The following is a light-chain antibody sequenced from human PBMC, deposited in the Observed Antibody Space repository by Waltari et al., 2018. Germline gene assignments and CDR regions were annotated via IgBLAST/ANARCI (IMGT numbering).Light chain of an antibody. V-gene: IGKV1-9*01. CDR2: SAS. Sequence: DIQVTQSPSTLSASVGDRVTITCRASHTISSGLAWYQQKPGKAPKLLIYSASTLQSGVPSRFSGSGSGTEFSLTISSLQPEDFATYYCQQLNSYPLTFGGGTKVEIK. J-gene: IGKJ4*01. CDR1: HTISSG. CDR3: QQLNSYPLT.